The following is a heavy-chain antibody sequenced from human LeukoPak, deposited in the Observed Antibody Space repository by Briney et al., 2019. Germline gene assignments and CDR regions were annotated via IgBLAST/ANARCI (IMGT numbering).Heavy chain of an antibody. CDR3: TTAYDFWSGYYNFDY. CDR2: IKSKTDGGTT. CDR1: GFTFSNAW. J-gene: IGHJ4*02. Sequence: GSLRLSCAASGFTFSNAWMSWVRQAPGKGLEWVGRIKSKTDGGTTDYAAPVKGRFTISRDDSKNTLYLQMNSLKTEDTAVYYCTTAYDFWSGYYNFDYWGQGTLVTVSS. V-gene: IGHV3-15*01. D-gene: IGHD3-3*01.